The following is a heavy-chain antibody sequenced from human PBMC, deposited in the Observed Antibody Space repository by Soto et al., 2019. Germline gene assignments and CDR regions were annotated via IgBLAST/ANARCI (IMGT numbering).Heavy chain of an antibody. CDR2: IYYSGST. Sequence: SETLSLTCTVSGGSISSGGYYWSWIRQHPGKGLEWIGYIYYSGSTYYNPSLKSRVTISVDTSKNQFSLKLSSVTAADTAVYYCARESGYCSGGSCYSAVAFDIWGQGTMVTVSS. J-gene: IGHJ3*02. CDR1: GGSISSGGYY. D-gene: IGHD2-15*01. V-gene: IGHV4-31*03. CDR3: ARESGYCSGGSCYSAVAFDI.